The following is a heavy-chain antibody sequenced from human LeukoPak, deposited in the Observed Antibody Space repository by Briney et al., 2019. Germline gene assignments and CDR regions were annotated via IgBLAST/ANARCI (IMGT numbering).Heavy chain of an antibody. CDR2: ITGGGETT. CDR3: ARAYGNSGYYQLPIDY. V-gene: IGHV3-23*01. CDR1: GFTFSSYA. D-gene: IGHD3-22*01. Sequence: GGSLRLSCAASGFTFSSYAMSWVRQAPGKGLAWVSSITGGGETTDYAVSVKGRFTISRDNSKNTLYLQMTSLRAEDRAIYYCARAYGNSGYYQLPIDYWGQGTLVTVSS. J-gene: IGHJ4*02.